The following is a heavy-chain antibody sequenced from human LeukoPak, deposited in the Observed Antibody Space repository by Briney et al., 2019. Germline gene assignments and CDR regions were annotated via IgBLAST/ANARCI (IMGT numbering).Heavy chain of an antibody. Sequence: SETLSLTCAVYGGSFSGYCWSWIRQPPGKGLEWIGEINHSGSTNYNPSLKSRVTISVDTSKNQFSLKLSSVTAADTAVYYCARALHYYRSGSYYTGYYYYYYGMDVWGQGTTVTVSS. V-gene: IGHV4-34*01. D-gene: IGHD3-10*01. CDR2: INHSGST. J-gene: IGHJ6*02. CDR1: GGSFSGYC. CDR3: ARALHYYRSGSYYTGYYYYYYGMDV.